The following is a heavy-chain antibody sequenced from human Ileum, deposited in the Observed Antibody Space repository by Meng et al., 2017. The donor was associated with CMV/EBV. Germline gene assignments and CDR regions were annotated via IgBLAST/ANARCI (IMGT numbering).Heavy chain of an antibody. CDR2: INAGGST. CDR3: AREENTVNQFEY. D-gene: IGHD4-17*01. J-gene: IGHJ4*02. CDR1: GGSISTDY. Sequence: VHLPESGPRLVKPSETLSLTCAVSGGSISTDYWTWVRQPAGKGLEWIGRINAGGSTNDNPSLKSRVTMSVDTSKNQFSLKVTSVTAADTAVYYCAREENTVNQFEYWGQGTLVTVPQ. V-gene: IGHV4-4*07.